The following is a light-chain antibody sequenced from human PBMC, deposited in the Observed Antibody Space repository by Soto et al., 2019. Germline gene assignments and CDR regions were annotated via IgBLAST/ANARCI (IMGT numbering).Light chain of an antibody. CDR3: CSYAGSSTFFYV. CDR2: EGS. J-gene: IGLJ1*01. Sequence: SVLTQPASVSGSPGQSITISCTGTSSDVGSYNLVSWYQQHPGKAPKPMIYEGSKRPSGVSNRFSGSKSGNTASLTISGLQAEDEADYYCCSYAGSSTFFYVFGTGTKVTVL. CDR1: SSDVGSYNL. V-gene: IGLV2-23*03.